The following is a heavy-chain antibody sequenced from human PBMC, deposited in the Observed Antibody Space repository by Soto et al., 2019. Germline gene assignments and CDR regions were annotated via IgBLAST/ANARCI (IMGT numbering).Heavy chain of an antibody. Sequence: ASVKVSCKASGYTFTNYDIIWLRQATEQGLEWLGWMNPNSGYTGYAQKFQGRVTMTRNTPINTAYMELGSLTSEDTAVYYCARGSARYNWFDPWGQGTLVTVSS. J-gene: IGHJ5*02. V-gene: IGHV1-8*01. CDR2: MNPNSGYT. CDR3: ARGSARYNWFDP. CDR1: GYTFTNYD.